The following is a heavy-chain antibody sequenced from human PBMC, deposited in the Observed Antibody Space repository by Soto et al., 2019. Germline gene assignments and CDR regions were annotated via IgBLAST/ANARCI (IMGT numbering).Heavy chain of an antibody. CDR1: GFTFSSYS. Sequence: GGSLRLSCAASGFTFSSYSMNWVRQAPGKGLEWVSSISSSSSYIYYADSVEGRFTISRDNAKNSLYLQMNSLRAEDTAVYYCARDLQNLAFDYWGQGTLVTVSS. CDR3: ARDLQNLAFDY. CDR2: ISSSSSYI. V-gene: IGHV3-21*01. J-gene: IGHJ4*02.